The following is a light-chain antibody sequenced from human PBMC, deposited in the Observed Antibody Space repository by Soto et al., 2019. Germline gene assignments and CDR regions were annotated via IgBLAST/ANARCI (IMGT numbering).Light chain of an antibody. CDR2: DVA. V-gene: IGLV2-14*03. CDR3: SSYTTNITPVV. J-gene: IGLJ2*01. Sequence: QSALTQPASVSDSPGQSITISCTGTSSDVGGSNFVSWYQQHPGKPPKLIIYDVANRPSGVSNRFSGSKSGNTASLTISGLQAEDEADYYCSSYTTNITPVVFGGGTKLTVL. CDR1: SSDVGGSNF.